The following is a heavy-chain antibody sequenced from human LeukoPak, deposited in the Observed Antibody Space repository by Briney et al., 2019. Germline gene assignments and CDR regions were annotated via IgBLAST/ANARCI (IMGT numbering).Heavy chain of an antibody. CDR3: ARVGDYALKD. CDR1: GGSITSYY. V-gene: IGHV4-4*07. Sequence: SETLSLTCTVSGGSITSYYWSWIRQPAGKGLEWIGRIYNSGSTNYNPSLKSRVTMPVDASKNQFSLKLSSVTAADTAVYYCARVGDYALKDWGQGTLVTVSS. J-gene: IGHJ4*02. CDR2: IYNSGST. D-gene: IGHD3-16*01.